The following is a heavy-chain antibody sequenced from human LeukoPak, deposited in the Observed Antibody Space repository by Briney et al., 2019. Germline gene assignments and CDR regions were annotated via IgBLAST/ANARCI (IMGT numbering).Heavy chain of an antibody. CDR2: INHSGST. V-gene: IGHV4-34*01. J-gene: IGHJ5*02. D-gene: IGHD3-10*01. Sequence: SETLSLTCAVYGGSFSGYYWSWIRQPPGKGLEWIGEINHSGSTNYNPSLKSRVTISVDTSKNQFSLKLSSVTAADTAVYYRARNRYYYGSGSYGVPNWFDPWGQGTLVTVSS. CDR1: GGSFSGYY. CDR3: ARNRYYYGSGSYGVPNWFDP.